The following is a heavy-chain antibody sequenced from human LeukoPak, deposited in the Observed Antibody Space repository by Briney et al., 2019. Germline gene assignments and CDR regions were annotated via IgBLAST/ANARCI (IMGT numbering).Heavy chain of an antibody. Sequence: GGSLRLSCAASGFTFSTYTMHWVRQAPGKGLEWVAVIAYDGSYKYYADSVRGRFTFSRDNSKNTLYLQMNSLRAEDTAVYYCAKMGVVIHKALDYWGQGTLVNVSS. CDR2: IAYDGSYK. CDR1: GFTFSTYT. J-gene: IGHJ4*02. CDR3: AKMGVVIHKALDY. D-gene: IGHD3-22*01. V-gene: IGHV3-30*04.